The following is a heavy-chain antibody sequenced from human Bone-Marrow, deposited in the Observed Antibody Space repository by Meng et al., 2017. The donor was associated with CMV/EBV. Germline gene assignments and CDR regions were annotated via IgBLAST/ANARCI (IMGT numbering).Heavy chain of an antibody. D-gene: IGHD2-2*01. CDR3: AKDVVPAALNYCYYGMDV. J-gene: IGHJ6*02. Sequence: SLKISCAASGFTFDDYAMHWVRQAPGKGLEWVSGISWNSGSIGYADSVKGRFTISRDNAKKSLYLQMNSLRAEDTALYYCAKDVVPAALNYCYYGMDVWGQGTTVTVSS. CDR1: GFTFDDYA. CDR2: ISWNSGSI. V-gene: IGHV3-9*01.